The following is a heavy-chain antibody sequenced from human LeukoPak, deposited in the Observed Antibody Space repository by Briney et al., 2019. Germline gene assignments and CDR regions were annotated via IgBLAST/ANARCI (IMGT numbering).Heavy chain of an antibody. J-gene: IGHJ6*02. Sequence: SQTLSLTCTVSGGSISSGDYYWSWIRQPPGKGLEWIGYIYYSGSTYYNPSLKSRVTISVDKSKNQFSLKLSSVTAADTAVYYCARRYYDSSGYPIGMDVWGQGTTVTVSS. CDR1: GGSISSGDYY. D-gene: IGHD3-22*01. CDR2: IYYSGST. CDR3: ARRYYDSSGYPIGMDV. V-gene: IGHV4-30-4*08.